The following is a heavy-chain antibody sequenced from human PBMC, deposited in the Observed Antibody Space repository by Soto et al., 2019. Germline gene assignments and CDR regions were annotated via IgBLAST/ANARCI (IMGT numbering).Heavy chain of an antibody. V-gene: IGHV3-33*01. CDR1: GFTFSSYG. Sequence: GGSLRLSCAASGFTFSSYGMHWVRQAPGKGLEWVAVIWYDGSNKYYADSVKGRFTISRDNSKNTLYLQMNSLRAEDTAVCYCARATACYDSSGYSGGMDVGGQGTTVNASS. CDR2: IWYDGSNK. J-gene: IGHJ6*01. D-gene: IGHD3-22*01. CDR3: ARATACYDSSGYSGGMDV.